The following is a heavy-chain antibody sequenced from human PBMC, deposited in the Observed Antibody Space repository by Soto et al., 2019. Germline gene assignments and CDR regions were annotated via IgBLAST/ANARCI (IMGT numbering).Heavy chain of an antibody. D-gene: IGHD5-12*01. V-gene: IGHV4-59*01. CDR2: IYYSGST. CDR1: GGSINTFY. Sequence: SETLSLTCTVSGGSINTFYWSWIRQPPGKGLEWIGYIYYSGSTNYNPSLKSRVTISVDTSKNQFSLKLSSVTAADTAVYYCAVNRDGYNLYYFDYWGQGTLVTVSS. J-gene: IGHJ4*02. CDR3: AVNRDGYNLYYFDY.